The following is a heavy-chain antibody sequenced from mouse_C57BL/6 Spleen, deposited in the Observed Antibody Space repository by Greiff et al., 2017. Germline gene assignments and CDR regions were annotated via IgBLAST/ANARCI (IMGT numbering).Heavy chain of an antibody. CDR1: GFNIKDYY. CDR3: TTSSSGPYFDY. Sequence: VQLQQSGAELVRPGASVKLSCTASGFNIKDYYMHWVKQRPEQGLEWIGRIDPEDGDTEYAPKFQGKATMTADPSSNTAYLQLSSLTSEDTAVYYCTTSSSGPYFDYWGQGTTLTVSS. D-gene: IGHD3-2*02. J-gene: IGHJ2*01. CDR2: IDPEDGDT. V-gene: IGHV14-1*01.